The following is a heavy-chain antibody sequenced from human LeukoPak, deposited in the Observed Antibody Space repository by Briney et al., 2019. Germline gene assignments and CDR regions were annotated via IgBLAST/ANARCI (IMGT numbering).Heavy chain of an antibody. CDR2: INHSGST. V-gene: IGHV4-34*01. Sequence: PSETLSLTCAVYGGSFSGYYWSWIRQPPGKGLEWIGEINHSGSTSYNPSLKSRVTISVDTSKNQFSLKLSSVTAADTAVYYCASIVAAAGPRNYWGQGTLVTVSS. CDR3: ASIVAAAGPRNY. D-gene: IGHD6-13*01. CDR1: GGSFSGYY. J-gene: IGHJ4*02.